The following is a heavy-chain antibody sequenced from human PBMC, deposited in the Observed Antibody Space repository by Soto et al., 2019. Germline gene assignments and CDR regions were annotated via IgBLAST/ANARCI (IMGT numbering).Heavy chain of an antibody. CDR1: GYTFTNYG. CDR2: ISAYNGNT. Sequence: GASVKVSCTASGYTFTNYGITWVRQAPGQGLEWMGWISAYNGNTHYTQRLQGRVTMTTDTSTSTAYMELRGLRSDDTAVYYCARGISGYDRVDYYYYYMDVWGKGTTVTVSS. V-gene: IGHV1-18*01. J-gene: IGHJ6*03. D-gene: IGHD5-12*01. CDR3: ARGISGYDRVDYYYYYMDV.